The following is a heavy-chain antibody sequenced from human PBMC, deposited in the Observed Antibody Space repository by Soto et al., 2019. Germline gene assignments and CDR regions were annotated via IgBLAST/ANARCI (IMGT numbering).Heavy chain of an antibody. Sequence: SVKVSCKASGGTFSSYAISWVRQAPGQGLEWMGGIIPIFGTANYAQKFQGRVTITADESTSTAYMELSSLRSEDTAVYYCARNGPGDCSSTSCYYPFDPWGQGTLVTVSS. D-gene: IGHD2-2*01. V-gene: IGHV1-69*13. J-gene: IGHJ5*02. CDR3: ARNGPGDCSSTSCYYPFDP. CDR1: GGTFSSYA. CDR2: IIPIFGTA.